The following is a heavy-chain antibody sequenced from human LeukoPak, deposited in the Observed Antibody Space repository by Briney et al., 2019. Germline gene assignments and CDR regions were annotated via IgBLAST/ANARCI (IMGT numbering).Heavy chain of an antibody. CDR1: GFTFSSYS. V-gene: IGHV3-21*01. CDR3: AKDQKSGSPRDGMDV. Sequence: GGSLRLSCAASGFTFSSYSMNWVRQAPGKGLEWVSSISSSSSYIYYADSVKGRFTISRDNAKNSLYLQMNSLGAEDTAVYYCAKDQKSGSPRDGMDVWGQGTTVTVSS. CDR2: ISSSSSYI. J-gene: IGHJ6*02. D-gene: IGHD1-26*01.